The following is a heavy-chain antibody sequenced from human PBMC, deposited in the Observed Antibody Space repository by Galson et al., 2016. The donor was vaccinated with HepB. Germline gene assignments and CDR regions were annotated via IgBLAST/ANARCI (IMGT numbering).Heavy chain of an antibody. CDR3: AKAGYHGADAYYYYFDY. V-gene: IGHV3-30*18. J-gene: IGHJ4*02. CDR2: TAYVGSNK. CDR1: GYTFSSYA. Sequence: SLRLSCAASGYTFSSYAMSWVRQAPGKGLEWVAVTAYVGSNKYYADSVKGRFTISRDNSKNTLYLQMNSLRPEDTAVYFCAKAGYHGADAYYYYFDYWGQGTLVTVSS. D-gene: IGHD3-16*01.